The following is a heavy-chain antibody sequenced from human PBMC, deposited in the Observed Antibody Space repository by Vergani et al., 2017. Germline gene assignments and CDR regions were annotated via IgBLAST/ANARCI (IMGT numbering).Heavy chain of an antibody. CDR2: ISWDGGST. CDR1: GFTFDDYT. J-gene: IGHJ6*03. CDR3: AKAESLYYYYYMDV. Sequence: EVQLVESGGVVVQPGGSLRLSCAASGFTFDDYTMHWVRQAPGKGLEWVSLISWDGGSTYYADSVKGRFTISSDNSKNSLYLQMNSLRTEDTALYYCAKAESLYYYYYMDVWGKGTTVTVSS. V-gene: IGHV3-43*01.